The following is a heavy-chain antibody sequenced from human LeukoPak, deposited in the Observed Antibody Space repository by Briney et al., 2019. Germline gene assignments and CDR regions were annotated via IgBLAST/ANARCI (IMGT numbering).Heavy chain of an antibody. CDR2: ISWDSKNI. D-gene: IGHD6-19*01. V-gene: IGHV3-9*01. CDR3: ARGNRDSSGFYYYYGMDV. CDR1: GFTFDDYA. Sequence: GGSLRLSCAASGFTFDDYAMFWVRQAPGKGLEWVSGISWDSKNIGYAASVKGRFAISRDNAKNSLHLQLSSLRAEDTAFYYCARGNRDSSGFYYYYGMDVWGQGTTVTVSS. J-gene: IGHJ6*02.